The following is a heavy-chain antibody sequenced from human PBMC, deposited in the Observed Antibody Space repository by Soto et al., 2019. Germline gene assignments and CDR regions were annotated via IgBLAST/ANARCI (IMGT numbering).Heavy chain of an antibody. CDR1: GFTFSSYA. V-gene: IGHV3-23*01. D-gene: IGHD2-2*01. CDR3: AKDLYPYYYYYGMDV. J-gene: IGHJ6*02. CDR2: ISGSGGST. Sequence: EVQLLESGGGLVQPGGSLRLSCAASGFTFSSYAMSWVRQAPGKGLEWVSAISGSGGSTYYADSVKGRFTISRDNSKNTRYLQRNSLRAEDTAVYYCAKDLYPYYYYYGMDVWGQGTTVTVSS.